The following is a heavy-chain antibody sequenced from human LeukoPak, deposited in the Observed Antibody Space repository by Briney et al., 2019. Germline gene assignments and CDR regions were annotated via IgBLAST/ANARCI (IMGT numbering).Heavy chain of an antibody. J-gene: IGHJ3*02. V-gene: IGHV4-39*07. D-gene: IGHD6-13*01. CDR2: IYYSGST. Sequence: PSETLSLTCTVSGGSISSSSYYWGWIRQPQGKGLEWIGSIYYSGSTYYNPSLKSRVTISVDTSKNQFSLKLSSVTAADTAVYYCARAGIAAAGTDAFDIWGQGTMVTVSS. CDR1: GGSISSSSYY. CDR3: ARAGIAAAGTDAFDI.